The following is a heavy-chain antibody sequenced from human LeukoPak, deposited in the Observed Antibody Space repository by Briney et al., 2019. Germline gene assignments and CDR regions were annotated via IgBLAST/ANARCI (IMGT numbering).Heavy chain of an antibody. CDR2: ISSSSTI. V-gene: IGHV3-48*01. J-gene: IGHJ5*02. Sequence: GGSLRLSCAASGFTFSSYSMNWVRQAPGKGLEWVSYISSSSTIYYADSVKGRFTISRDNAKNSLYLQMNSLRAEDTAVYYCAREVEYCSGGSCYPGWFDPWGQGTLVTVSS. CDR1: GFTFSSYS. CDR3: AREVEYCSGGSCYPGWFDP. D-gene: IGHD2-15*01.